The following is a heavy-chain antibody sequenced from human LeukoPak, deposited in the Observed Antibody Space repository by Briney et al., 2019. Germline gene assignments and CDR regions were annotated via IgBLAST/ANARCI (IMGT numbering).Heavy chain of an antibody. V-gene: IGHV1-2*02. CDR2: INPNSGGT. Sequence: ASVKVSCKASGYTFTGYYMHWVRQAPGQGLKWMGWINPNSGGTNYAQKFQGRVTMTRDTSISTAYMELSRLRSDDTAVYYCARRGASDYGDYDWYFDLWGRGTLVNVSS. CDR1: GYTFTGYY. CDR3: ARRGASDYGDYDWYFDL. D-gene: IGHD4-17*01. J-gene: IGHJ2*01.